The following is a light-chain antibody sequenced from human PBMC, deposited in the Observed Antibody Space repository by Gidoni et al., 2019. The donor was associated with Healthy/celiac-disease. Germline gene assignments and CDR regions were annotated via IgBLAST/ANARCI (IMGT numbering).Light chain of an antibody. CDR1: SSDVGGYNY. V-gene: IGLV2-14*01. CDR3: SSYTSSRGV. J-gene: IGLJ1*01. CDR2: EVS. Sequence: QSALTQPASVSGPPGQSITISCTGTSSDVGGYNYVSWYQQHPGKAPKLMIYEVSNRLSGVSNRFSGSKSGNTASLTISGLQAEDEADYYCSSYTSSRGVFGTGTKVTVL.